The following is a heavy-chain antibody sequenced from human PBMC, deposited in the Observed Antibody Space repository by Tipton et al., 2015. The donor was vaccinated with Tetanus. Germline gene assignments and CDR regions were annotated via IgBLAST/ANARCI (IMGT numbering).Heavy chain of an antibody. Sequence: TLSLTCSVSGGSLRSDDYQWNWIRQPPGKGLEWLAYISPGGRTNSNYFLKSRITISQDKSKNQFSLRLPSVTAADTAVYYCVRANYEFPKKGPFDYWGPGSLVIFSS. V-gene: IGHV4-61*08. CDR1: GGSLRSDDYQ. CDR3: VRANYEFPKKGPFDY. D-gene: IGHD3/OR15-3a*01. CDR2: ISPGGRT. J-gene: IGHJ4*02.